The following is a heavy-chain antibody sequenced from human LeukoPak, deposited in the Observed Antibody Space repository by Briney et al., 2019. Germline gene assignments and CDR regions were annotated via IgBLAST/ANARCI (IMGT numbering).Heavy chain of an antibody. CDR1: GYTFTLNY. J-gene: IGHJ4*02. CDR3: ARAPNEAQKVAPFDF. Sequence: GESLKISCKASGYTFTLNYIHWVRQMPGKGLEWLGVIYPADSDTTYSPSFQGQVTMSADKSTTTAYLQWTGLKASDTAIYYCARAPNEAQKVAPFDFWGQGALVTVSS. V-gene: IGHV5-51*01. D-gene: IGHD2-8*01. CDR2: IYPADSDT.